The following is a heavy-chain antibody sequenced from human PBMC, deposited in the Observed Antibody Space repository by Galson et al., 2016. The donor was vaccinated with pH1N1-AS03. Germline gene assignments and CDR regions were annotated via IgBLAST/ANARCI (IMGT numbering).Heavy chain of an antibody. J-gene: IGHJ6*02. CDR1: GFTFRTYG. CDR2: ISSSSSYI. CDR3: ARRSAAVSGTGCVDV. Sequence: SLRLSCAASGFTFRTYGMNWVRQAPGKGLEWVSSISSSSSYIYYADSVKGRFTISRDNARNSLYLQMNSLRAEDKVVYYCARRSAAVSGTGCVDVWGQGTAVTVSS. V-gene: IGHV3-21*01. D-gene: IGHD6-19*01.